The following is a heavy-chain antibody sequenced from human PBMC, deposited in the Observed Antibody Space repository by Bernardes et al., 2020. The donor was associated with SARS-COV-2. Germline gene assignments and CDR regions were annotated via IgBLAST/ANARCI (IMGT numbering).Heavy chain of an antibody. Sequence: ASVKVSCKASGYIFSGYAMHWVRQAPGQRLEWMGWINAGNGDTKYSQNFQDRVTITRDASASTAYMELTSLTSEDTAVYYCAFTLAVTATPFYYYYGMDVWGRGTSVTVSS. D-gene: IGHD2-21*02. V-gene: IGHV1-3*01. CDR1: GYIFSGYA. CDR3: AFTLAVTATPFYYYYGMDV. J-gene: IGHJ6*02. CDR2: INAGNGDT.